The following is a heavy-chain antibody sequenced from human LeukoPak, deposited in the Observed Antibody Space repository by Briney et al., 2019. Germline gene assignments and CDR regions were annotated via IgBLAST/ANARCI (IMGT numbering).Heavy chain of an antibody. V-gene: IGHV1-8*01. CDR2: MIPNSDNI. CDR1: GYTFTSYD. D-gene: IGHD6-13*01. CDR3: ARGRRSSSHNWFDP. J-gene: IGHJ5*02. Sequence: GASVKVSCKSSGYTFTSYDINWVRQATGQGLEWIGWMIPNSDNIGYAQKFQGRVTMTRNTSISTAYMELSSLRSEETAVYYGARGRRSSSHNWFDPWGQGTLVTVSS.